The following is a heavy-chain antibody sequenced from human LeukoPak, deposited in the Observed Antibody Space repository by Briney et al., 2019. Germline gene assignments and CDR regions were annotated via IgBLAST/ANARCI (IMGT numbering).Heavy chain of an antibody. CDR3: ARVPLRSLAFDY. Sequence: SETLSLTCTVSGGSISSYYWSWIRQPPGKGLEWIGYIYYSGSTDYNPSLKSRVTISVDTSKNQFSLKLSSVTAADTAVYYCARVPLRSLAFDYWGRGTLVTVSS. J-gene: IGHJ4*02. CDR2: IYYSGST. D-gene: IGHD4-17*01. CDR1: GGSISSYY. V-gene: IGHV4-59*01.